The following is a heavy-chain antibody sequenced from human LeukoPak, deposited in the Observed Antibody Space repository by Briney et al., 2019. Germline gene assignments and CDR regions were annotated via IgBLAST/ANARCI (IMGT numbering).Heavy chain of an antibody. CDR2: IYSGGST. Sequence: GGSLRLSCAASGFTVSSNYMSWVRQAPGKGLEWVSVIYSGGSTYYADSVKGRFTISRDNSKNTLYLQMNSLRAEDTAVYYCARAPGYYYDSSGYYSGYWGQGTLVTVSS. J-gene: IGHJ4*02. CDR3: ARAPGYYYDSSGYYSGY. D-gene: IGHD3-22*01. CDR1: GFTVSSNY. V-gene: IGHV3-53*01.